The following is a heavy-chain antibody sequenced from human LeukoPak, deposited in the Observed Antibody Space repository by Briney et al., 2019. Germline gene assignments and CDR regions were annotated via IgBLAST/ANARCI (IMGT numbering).Heavy chain of an antibody. J-gene: IGHJ4*02. V-gene: IGHV3-23*01. CDR2: ISGSGGST. CDR3: AKAPTYYYDSGSHSVLDY. D-gene: IGHD3-10*01. CDR1: GFSITSYA. Sequence: GGSLRLSCAVSGFSITSYAMSWVRQAPGKGLEWVSAISGSGGSTHYADSVQGRFTISRDNSTDTLYLQMNSLRAEDTAVYYCAKAPTYYYDSGSHSVLDYWGQGTLVTVSS.